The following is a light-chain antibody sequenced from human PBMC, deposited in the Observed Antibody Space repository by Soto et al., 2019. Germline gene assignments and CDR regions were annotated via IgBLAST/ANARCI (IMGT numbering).Light chain of an antibody. CDR2: GAS. J-gene: IGKJ4*01. V-gene: IGKV3-11*01. CDR3: QQRSNWPPLT. CDR1: QSVSSY. Sequence: EIVLTQSPATLSLSPGERATLSCRASQSVSSYLAWYQQKPGQAPSLLIYGASNRATGIPARFSGSGSGTAFTLTISSLEPEDFALYFCQQRSNWPPLTFGGGTKVEI.